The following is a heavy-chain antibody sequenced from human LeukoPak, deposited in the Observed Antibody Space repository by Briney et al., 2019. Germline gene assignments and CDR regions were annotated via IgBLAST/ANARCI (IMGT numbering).Heavy chain of an antibody. J-gene: IGHJ4*02. CDR3: AKVPASRWFFDY. V-gene: IGHV3-23*01. D-gene: IGHD2-15*01. CDR1: GFTFSSYS. CDR2: ISASGGNT. Sequence: GGSLRLSCAASGFTFSSYSMNWVRQAPGKGLEWVSTISASGGNTYYADSVKGRFTISRDSSKNTLYLQMNSLRAEDSAIYYCAKVPASRWFFDYWGQGTLVTVSS.